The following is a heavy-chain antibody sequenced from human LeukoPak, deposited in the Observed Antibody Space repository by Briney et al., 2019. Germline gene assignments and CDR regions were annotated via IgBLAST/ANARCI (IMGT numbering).Heavy chain of an antibody. CDR2: ISSSSSYI. CDR3: ARDLLFYYDSSGYYPFDY. D-gene: IGHD3-22*01. V-gene: IGHV3-21*01. J-gene: IGHJ4*02. Sequence: TGGSLRLSCAASGFTFSSYSMNWVRQAPGKGLEWVSSISSSSSYIYYADSVKGRFTISRDNAKNSLYLQMNSLRAEDTAVYYCARDLLFYYDSSGYYPFDYWGQGTLVTVSS. CDR1: GFTFSSYS.